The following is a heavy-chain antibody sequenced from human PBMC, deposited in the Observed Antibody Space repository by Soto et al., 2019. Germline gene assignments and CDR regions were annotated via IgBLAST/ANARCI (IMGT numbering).Heavy chain of an antibody. V-gene: IGHV4-59*01. J-gene: IGHJ4*02. Sequence: SETLSLTCTVSGGSISSYYWSWIRQPPGKGLEWIGYIYYSGSTNYNPSLKSRVTISVDTSKNQFSLKLSSVTAADTAVYYCARDRYGGYSGYDYYFDYWGQGTLVTVSS. CDR3: ARDRYGGYSGYDYYFDY. D-gene: IGHD5-12*01. CDR2: IYYSGST. CDR1: GGSISSYY.